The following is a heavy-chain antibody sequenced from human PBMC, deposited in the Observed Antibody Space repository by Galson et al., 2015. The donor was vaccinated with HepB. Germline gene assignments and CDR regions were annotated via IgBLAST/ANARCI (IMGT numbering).Heavy chain of an antibody. V-gene: IGHV1-18*01. CDR3: ARDALYYYNSSGYYY. J-gene: IGHJ4*02. Sequence: SVKVSCKASGYTFSRYGISWVRQAPGQGLEWMGWISAYNGNTNYAQQFQGRVTLTTDTSTSTAYMELRSLRSDDTAVYYCARDALYYYNSSGYYYWGQGTQVTVSS. D-gene: IGHD3-22*01. CDR2: ISAYNGNT. CDR1: GYTFSRYG.